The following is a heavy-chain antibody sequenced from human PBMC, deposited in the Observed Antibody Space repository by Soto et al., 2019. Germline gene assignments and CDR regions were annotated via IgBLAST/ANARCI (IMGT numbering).Heavy chain of an antibody. Sequence: GASVKVSCKASGGTFSSYAISWVRQAPGQGLEWMGGIIPIFGTANYAQKFQGRVTITADESTSTAYMELSSLRSEDTAVYYCGGSGWTNYYYYYGMDVWGQGTTVTVSS. CDR3: GGSGWTNYYYYYGMDV. CDR1: GGTFSSYA. CDR2: IIPIFGTA. D-gene: IGHD6-19*01. V-gene: IGHV1-69*13. J-gene: IGHJ6*02.